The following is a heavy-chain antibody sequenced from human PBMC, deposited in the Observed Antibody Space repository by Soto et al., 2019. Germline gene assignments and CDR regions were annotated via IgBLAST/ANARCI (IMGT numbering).Heavy chain of an antibody. CDR1: GFTFSSYS. D-gene: IGHD3-22*01. CDR3: ATKTYYYEGAFDI. J-gene: IGHJ3*02. CDR2: ISSSSSYI. Sequence: EVQLVESGGGLVKPGGSLRLSCAASGFTFSSYSMNWVRQAPGKGLEWVSSISSSSSYIYYADSVKGRFTISRDNAKKSLYLQMNSLRAEDTAVYYCATKTYYYEGAFDIWGQGTMVTVSS. V-gene: IGHV3-21*01.